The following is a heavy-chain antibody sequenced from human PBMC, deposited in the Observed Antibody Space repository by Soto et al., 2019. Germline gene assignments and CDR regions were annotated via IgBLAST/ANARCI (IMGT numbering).Heavy chain of an antibody. CDR1: SESISSADW. V-gene: IGHV4-4*02. J-gene: IGHJ4*02. Sequence: SETLSSTCAVSSESISSADWWSWVRQPPGRGLEWIGEIYDAGITNYNPSLKSRVTISVDKSKNHFSLTLSSVTAADTAVYYCTTSSWYRVENWGQGTLVTVSS. CDR3: TTSSWYRVEN. D-gene: IGHD6-13*01. CDR2: IYDAGIT.